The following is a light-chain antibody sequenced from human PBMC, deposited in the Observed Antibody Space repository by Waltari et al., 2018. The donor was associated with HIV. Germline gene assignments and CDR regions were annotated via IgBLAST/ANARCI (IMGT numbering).Light chain of an antibody. CDR1: QTIDFY. Sequence: DIQMTQSPSSLSASVGDRVTITCRASQTIDFYLNWYKQKPGKAPKLLIHAATSLQSGVPSRLSGSGSGTDFTLTISSLQPEDVATYYCQQSYSTPRTFGLGTKVEI. CDR3: QQSYSTPRT. CDR2: AAT. V-gene: IGKV1-39*01. J-gene: IGKJ1*01.